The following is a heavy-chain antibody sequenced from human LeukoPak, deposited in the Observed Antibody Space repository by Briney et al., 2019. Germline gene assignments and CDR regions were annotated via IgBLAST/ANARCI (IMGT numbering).Heavy chain of an antibody. V-gene: IGHV3-9*01. CDR2: ISWNSGSI. Sequence: GGSLRLSCAASGFTFDDYAMHWVRQAPGKGLEWVSGISWNSGSIGYADSVKGRFTISRDNAKNSLYLQMNSLRAEDTALYYCAKDNGSSGYYDYWGQGTLVTVSS. CDR3: AKDNGSSGYYDY. CDR1: GFTFDDYA. D-gene: IGHD3-22*01. J-gene: IGHJ4*02.